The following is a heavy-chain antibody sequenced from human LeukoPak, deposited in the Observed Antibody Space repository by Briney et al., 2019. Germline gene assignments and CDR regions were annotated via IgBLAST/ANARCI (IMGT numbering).Heavy chain of an antibody. CDR3: ARKYNGYGGWIDY. V-gene: IGHV4-59*01. CDR1: NDSINNYY. D-gene: IGHD5-12*01. Sequence: SETLSLTCTVSNDSINNYYWSWIRQPPGKGLEWIGYIYYSGNTNYNPSLKSRVTISLDTSKNQFSLKLSSVTAADTAVYYCARKYNGYGGWIDYWAQGTLATVSS. J-gene: IGHJ4*02. CDR2: IYYSGNT.